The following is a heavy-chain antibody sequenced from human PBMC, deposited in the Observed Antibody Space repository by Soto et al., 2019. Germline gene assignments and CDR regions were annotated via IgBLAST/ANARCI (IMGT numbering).Heavy chain of an antibody. D-gene: IGHD3-3*01. Sequence: SETLSLTCTVSGGSISRYYWSWFRQPPGKGLEWIGYIYYSGSTNYNPSLKSRVTISVDTSKNQFSLKLSSVTAADTAVYYCARELAFWSGYGRYNWFDPWGQGTLVTVSS. CDR3: ARELAFWSGYGRYNWFDP. CDR2: IYYSGST. CDR1: GGSISRYY. V-gene: IGHV4-59*01. J-gene: IGHJ5*02.